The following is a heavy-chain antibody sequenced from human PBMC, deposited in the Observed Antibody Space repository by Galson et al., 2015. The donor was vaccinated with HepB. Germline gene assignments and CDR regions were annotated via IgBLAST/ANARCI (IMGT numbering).Heavy chain of an antibody. CDR3: VRPLGVPIAPNAFGI. CDR1: GGSINSGSYY. V-gene: IGHV4-61*02. Sequence: TLSLTCTVSGGSINSGSYYWSWIRQPAGKGLEWIGRISTSGSTDFNPSLKSRVTMSMDTSRNQFSLKLTSVTAADTAVYYCVRPLGVPIAPNAFGIWGQGTMVTVSS. D-gene: IGHD2-2*01. J-gene: IGHJ3*02. CDR2: ISTSGST.